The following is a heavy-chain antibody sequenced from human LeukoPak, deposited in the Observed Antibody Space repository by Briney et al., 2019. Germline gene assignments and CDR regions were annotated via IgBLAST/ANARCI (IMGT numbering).Heavy chain of an antibody. V-gene: IGHV3-30*02. D-gene: IGHD6-13*01. Sequence: GGSLRLSCAASGFTFSGYGMHWVRQAPGKGLEWVAFIQYDGSNKYYADSVKGRFTISRDNSKNTLYLQMNSLGAEDTAVYYCAKNPRAYSSSWIFDYWGQGTLVTVSS. CDR2: IQYDGSNK. J-gene: IGHJ4*02. CDR3: AKNPRAYSSSWIFDY. CDR1: GFTFSGYG.